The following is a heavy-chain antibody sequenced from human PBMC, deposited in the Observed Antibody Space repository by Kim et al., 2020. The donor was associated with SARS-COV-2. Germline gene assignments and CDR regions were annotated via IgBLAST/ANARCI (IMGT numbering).Heavy chain of an antibody. V-gene: IGHV3-11*03. CDR1: GFTFSDYY. Sequence: GGSLRLSCAASGFTFSDYYMSWIRQAPGKGLEWVSYISSSSSYTNYADSVKGRFTISRDNAKNSLYLQMNSLRAKDTAVYYCASTSGIAAAADDYYGMDVWGQGTTVTVSS. D-gene: IGHD6-13*01. J-gene: IGHJ6*02. CDR2: ISSSSSYT. CDR3: ASTSGIAAAADDYYGMDV.